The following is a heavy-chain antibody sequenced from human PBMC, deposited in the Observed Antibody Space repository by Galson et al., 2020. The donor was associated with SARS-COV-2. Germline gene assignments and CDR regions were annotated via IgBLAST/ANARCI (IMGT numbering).Heavy chain of an antibody. CDR2: IYWDDDR. V-gene: IGHV2-5*02. Sequence: SGPTLVKPTQTVTLTCTFSGFSLTTSGMAVAWIRQPPGKALEWLALIYWDDDRRYSPSLRSRLTITKDTSKNQVVLTMTNVYPVDTATYYCAHRLPIGVFNFDFWGQGILVTVSS. CDR3: AHRLPIGVFNFDF. CDR1: GFSLTTSGMA. D-gene: IGHD3-3*01. J-gene: IGHJ4*02.